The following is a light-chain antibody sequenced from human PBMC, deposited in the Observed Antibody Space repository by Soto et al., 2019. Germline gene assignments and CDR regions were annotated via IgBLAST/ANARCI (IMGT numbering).Light chain of an antibody. CDR1: RTDVADGYDY. CDR2: DVS. J-gene: IGLJ1*01. CDR3: TSYTSSTSLSV. V-gene: IGLV2-14*03. Sequence: QSVLTQPASVSRPPGQSIAISCTGVRTDVADGYDYVSWYQQHPGQAPQLIIYDVSNRPSGVSDRFSGSKSGNTASLTISGLQAEDEAEYYCTSYTSSTSLSVFGTGTKVTVL.